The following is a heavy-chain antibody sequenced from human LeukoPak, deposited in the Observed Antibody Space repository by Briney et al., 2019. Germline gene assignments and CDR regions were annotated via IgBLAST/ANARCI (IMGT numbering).Heavy chain of an antibody. Sequence: SQTLSLTCTVSDDSISSYYWSWIRQPPGKRLEWIGYIYYSGSTNYNPSLKSRVTISVDTSKNQFSLKLSSVTAADTAVYYCAREGGLYGDYLYGMDVWGQGTTVTVSS. D-gene: IGHD4-17*01. J-gene: IGHJ6*02. CDR2: IYYSGST. CDR1: DDSISSYY. CDR3: AREGGLYGDYLYGMDV. V-gene: IGHV4-59*01.